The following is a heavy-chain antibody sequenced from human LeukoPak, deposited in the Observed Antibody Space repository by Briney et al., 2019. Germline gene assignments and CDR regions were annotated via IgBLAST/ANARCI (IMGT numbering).Heavy chain of an antibody. V-gene: IGHV3-53*01. D-gene: IGHD4-17*01. Sequence: PGGSLRLSCTVSGFTVSSNSMSWVRQAPGKGLEWVSFIYSDNTHYSDSVKGRFIISRDNSKNTLYLQMNSLRAEDTAVYYCARGSPNGDYVFDYWGQGTLVTVSS. CDR1: GFTVSSNS. J-gene: IGHJ4*02. CDR2: IYSDNT. CDR3: ARGSPNGDYVFDY.